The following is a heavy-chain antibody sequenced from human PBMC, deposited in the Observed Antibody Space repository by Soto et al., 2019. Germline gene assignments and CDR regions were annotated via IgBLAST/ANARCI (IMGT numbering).Heavy chain of an antibody. Sequence: QLQLQESGPGLVKPSETLSLTCTVSGGSISSSSYYWGWIRQPPGKGLEWIGSIYYSGSTYYNPSLKSRVTISVDTSKNQFSLKLSSVNAADTAVYYCARLNCGGDCYYASGVPRFYYYGMDVWGQGTTVTVSS. CDR2: IYYSGST. V-gene: IGHV4-39*01. CDR1: GGSISSSSYY. J-gene: IGHJ6*02. D-gene: IGHD2-21*02. CDR3: ARLNCGGDCYYASGVPRFYYYGMDV.